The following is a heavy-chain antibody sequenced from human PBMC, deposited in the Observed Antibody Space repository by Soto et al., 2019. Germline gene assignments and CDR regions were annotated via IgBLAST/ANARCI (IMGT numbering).Heavy chain of an antibody. D-gene: IGHD3-22*01. CDR2: ISFDGSNR. Sequence: PGGSLRLSCAATGFTFSSHAMNWVRQAPGKGLEWVSVISFDGSNRYYAESVRGRYTISRDNSKNILYLHMNSLRPDDTAIYYCARAHGPYYDSSYYGLARNYFDYWGRGALVTVSS. V-gene: IGHV3-30-3*01. CDR1: GFTFSSHA. J-gene: IGHJ4*02. CDR3: ARAHGPYYDSSYYGLARNYFDY.